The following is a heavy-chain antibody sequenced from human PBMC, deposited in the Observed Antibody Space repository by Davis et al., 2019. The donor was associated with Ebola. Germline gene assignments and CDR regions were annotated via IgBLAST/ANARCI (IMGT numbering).Heavy chain of an antibody. V-gene: IGHV1-46*01. Sequence: ASVKVSCKASGYTFTSYYMHWVRQAPGQGLEWMGIINPSGGSTSYAQKFQGRVTMTRDTSTSTVYMELSSLRSDDTAVYYCARDRVRGVIRGSYYYGMDVWGQGTTVTVSS. D-gene: IGHD3-10*01. CDR1: GYTFTSYY. J-gene: IGHJ6*02. CDR2: INPSGGST. CDR3: ARDRVRGVIRGSYYYGMDV.